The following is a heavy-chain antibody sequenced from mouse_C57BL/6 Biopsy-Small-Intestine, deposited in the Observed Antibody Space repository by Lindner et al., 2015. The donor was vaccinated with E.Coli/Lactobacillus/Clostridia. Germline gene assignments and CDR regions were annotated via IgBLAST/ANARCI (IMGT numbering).Heavy chain of an antibody. CDR1: GSTFSDYG. J-gene: IGHJ3*01. Sequence: VQLQESGGGLVKPGGSLKLSCAASGSTFSDYGMHWVRQAPERGLEWVAYISSGSSSIYYADPVKGRFTISRDNAKNTLFLQMTSLRSEDTAMYYCAREDYWGQGTLVTVSA. CDR3: AREDY. V-gene: IGHV5-17*01. CDR2: ISSGSSSI.